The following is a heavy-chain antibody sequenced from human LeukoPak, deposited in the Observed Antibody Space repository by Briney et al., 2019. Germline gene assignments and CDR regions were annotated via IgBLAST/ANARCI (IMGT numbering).Heavy chain of an antibody. J-gene: IGHJ5*02. CDR2: ISGSGGST. CDR3: AKDRTVTTPLKWFDP. V-gene: IGHV3-23*01. CDR1: GFTFSSYA. D-gene: IGHD4-17*01. Sequence: PGGSLRLSCAASGFTFSSYAMSWVRQAPGKGLEWVSAISGSGGSTYYADPVKGRFTISRDNSKNTLYLQMNSLRAEDTAVYYCAKDRTVTTPLKWFDPWGQGTLVTVSS.